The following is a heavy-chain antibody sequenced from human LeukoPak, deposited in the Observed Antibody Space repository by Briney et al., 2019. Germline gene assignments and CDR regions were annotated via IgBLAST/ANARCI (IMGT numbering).Heavy chain of an antibody. V-gene: IGHV1-18*01. J-gene: IGHJ4*02. CDR3: TRDLGVDTTMIFFDY. CDR2: SSAYNGNT. CDR1: GYTFTSFG. D-gene: IGHD5-18*01. Sequence: ASVKVSCKASGYTFTSFGISWVRQAPGQGLEWMGWSSAYNGNTNYAQKFQGRVTMTTDTSTSTAYMEVRSLRSDDTAVYYCTRDLGVDTTMIFFDYWGQGSLVTVSS.